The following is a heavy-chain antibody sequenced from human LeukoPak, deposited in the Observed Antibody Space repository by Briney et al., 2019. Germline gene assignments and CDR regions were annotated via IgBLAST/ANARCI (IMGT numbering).Heavy chain of an antibody. CDR3: TRDLHYARSG. Sequence: PGGSLRLSCAASGFSFSTYWMTWVGQGPGKGLECVANIKTDGSETYYLDSVKGRFTVSRDNAKNSLYLQMNRLRVEDTAVYFCTRDLHYARSGWGQRTLVTVSS. J-gene: IGHJ4*02. V-gene: IGHV3-7*01. D-gene: IGHD3-22*01. CDR2: IKTDGSET. CDR1: GFSFSTYW.